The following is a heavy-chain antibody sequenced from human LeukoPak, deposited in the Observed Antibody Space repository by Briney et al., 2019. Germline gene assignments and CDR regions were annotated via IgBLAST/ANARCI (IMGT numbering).Heavy chain of an antibody. Sequence: AAVKLSFTASGYTFTVYYMHGVRQAPAQGLEWMGCINPNRGGTNYKQKFQVRVTMTRDTSITTAYMYLSRLSSDDTGVYYCERTDYGGNQQNAFDLWGQGTMVTVSS. J-gene: IGHJ3*01. CDR3: ERTDYGGNQQNAFDL. CDR1: GYTFTVYY. CDR2: INPNRGGT. D-gene: IGHD4-23*01. V-gene: IGHV1-2*02.